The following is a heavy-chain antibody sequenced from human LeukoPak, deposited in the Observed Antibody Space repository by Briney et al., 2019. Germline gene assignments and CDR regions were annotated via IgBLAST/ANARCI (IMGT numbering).Heavy chain of an antibody. CDR3: GRNAAYCLDY. V-gene: IGHV4-4*02. J-gene: IGHJ4*02. Sequence: SGTLSLTCAVSGASISSSNWWSWVRQPPGKGLEWIGEIYHSGSTNYNPSLKSRVTISVDTSKNQFSLRVTSVSAADTAIYYCGRNAAYCLDYWGQGSLVTVSS. CDR1: GASISSSNW. D-gene: IGHD1-26*01. CDR2: IYHSGST.